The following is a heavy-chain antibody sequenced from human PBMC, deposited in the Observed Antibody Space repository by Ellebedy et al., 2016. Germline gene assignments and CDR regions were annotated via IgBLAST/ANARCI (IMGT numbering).Heavy chain of an antibody. CDR2: MSSSGGTI. V-gene: IGHV3-11*01. J-gene: IGHJ4*02. CDR1: GFRFNDRY. D-gene: IGHD2-8*01. Sequence: GESLKISCAVSGFRFNDRYMSWIRQAPGKGLEWVSEMSSSGGTIYYADSVKGRFTISRDNAKNSLYLQMNSLRAEDTAIYYCARVGMYGGYADHWGQGTLVAVSS. CDR3: ARVGMYGGYADH.